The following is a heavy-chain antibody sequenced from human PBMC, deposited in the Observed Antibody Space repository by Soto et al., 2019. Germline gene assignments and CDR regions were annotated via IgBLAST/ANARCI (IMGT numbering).Heavy chain of an antibody. Sequence: PSEPLSLTCAVFGGSFSGYYWSGIRQPPGKGLEGNGEINHSGSTHDDPSLKSRVTISGDTSKYQFSLKLSAVTDANTAVYYCARNCITTFGVVISDYYGMDVWGQGTTVTVSS. V-gene: IGHV4-34*01. D-gene: IGHD3-3*01. CDR2: INHSGST. CDR3: ARNCITTFGVVISDYYGMDV. CDR1: GGSFSGYY. J-gene: IGHJ6*02.